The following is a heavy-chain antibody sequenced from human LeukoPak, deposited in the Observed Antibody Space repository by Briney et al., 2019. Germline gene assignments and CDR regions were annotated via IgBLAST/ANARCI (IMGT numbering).Heavy chain of an antibody. D-gene: IGHD6-19*01. CDR2: ISTYNDNT. CDR1: GYTLTELS. CDR3: AREKSSGWYGGSAFDI. V-gene: IGHV1-18*01. Sequence: ASVKVSCTVSGYTLTELSMHWVRQAPGQGLEWMGWISTYNDNTVYAQKFQGRVTMTTDTSTSTAYMELRSLRSDDTAVYYCAREKSSGWYGGSAFDIWGQGTMVTVSS. J-gene: IGHJ3*02.